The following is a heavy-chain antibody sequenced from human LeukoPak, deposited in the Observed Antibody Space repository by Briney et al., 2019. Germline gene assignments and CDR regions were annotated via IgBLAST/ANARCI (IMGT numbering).Heavy chain of an antibody. CDR3: AKEEGAFASTALDI. J-gene: IGHJ3*02. V-gene: IGHV3-30*18. CDR1: GFTFGSYA. CDR2: ISHDGTVK. Sequence: GGSLRLSCAASGFTFGSYAMSWVRQAPGKGLEWMAVISHDGTVKYYADSVKGRITISRDNSKNTLYLQMNSLRTEDTAVYYCAKEEGAFASTALDIWGQGTMVTVSS. D-gene: IGHD1-26*01.